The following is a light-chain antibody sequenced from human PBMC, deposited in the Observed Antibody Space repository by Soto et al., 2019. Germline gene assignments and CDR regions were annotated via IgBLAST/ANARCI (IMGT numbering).Light chain of an antibody. V-gene: IGKV1-39*01. Sequence: DIQMTQSPSSLSASIGYRVTITCRASQNIGSFLNWYQQKPVEAPRLLVYSAFRIQSGVPSRFNASGSGTDFTLSISSLQPEDFSTYYCKQGSTTPITFGLGTRLEIK. CDR3: KQGSTTPIT. J-gene: IGKJ5*01. CDR1: QNIGSF. CDR2: SAF.